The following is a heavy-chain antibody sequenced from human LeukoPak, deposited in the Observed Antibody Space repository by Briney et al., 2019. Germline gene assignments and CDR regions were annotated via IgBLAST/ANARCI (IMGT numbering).Heavy chain of an antibody. J-gene: IGHJ5*01. D-gene: IGHD3-10*01. Sequence: GGSLRLSCAASGFTFSSYWMTWVRQAPGKGLEWVANVKQDGSQKYCVDSVKGRFTISRDNAKSSLYLQMASLRAEDTAVYYCARDLWGGSGSGFDCWGQGTLVTVSS. CDR1: GFTFSSYW. V-gene: IGHV3-7*04. CDR3: ARDLWGGSGSGFDC. CDR2: VKQDGSQK.